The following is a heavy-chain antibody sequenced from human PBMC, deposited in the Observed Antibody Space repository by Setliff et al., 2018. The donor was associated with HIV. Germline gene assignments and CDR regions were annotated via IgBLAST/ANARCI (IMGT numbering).Heavy chain of an antibody. CDR1: GYSFTAYG. J-gene: IGHJ4*01. CDR3: ARVPSGAAGLVRAGFYF. CDR2: INIDSSHT. Sequence: ASVKVSCKASGYSFTAYGISWVRQAPGQGFAWMGWINIDSSHTNFAQKFQDRVTVTTDTSTNTTYMELRGLISDDTATYYCARVPSGAAGLVRAGFYFWGQGTLVTVSS. V-gene: IGHV1-18*01. D-gene: IGHD6-25*01.